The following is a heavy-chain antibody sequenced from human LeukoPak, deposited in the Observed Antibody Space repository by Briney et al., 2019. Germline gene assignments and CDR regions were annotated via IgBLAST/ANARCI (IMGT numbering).Heavy chain of an antibody. CDR1: GFTFSGSA. J-gene: IGHJ4*02. CDR3: TTVAATYYFDY. D-gene: IGHD2-15*01. Sequence: GGSLRLSCAASGFTFSGSAMHWVRQASGKGLEWVGRIRSKANNYATAYAASVKGRFTISRDDSKSTAYLQMNSLKTEDTAVYYCTTVAATYYFDYWGQGTLVTVSS. CDR2: IRSKANNYAT. V-gene: IGHV3-73*01.